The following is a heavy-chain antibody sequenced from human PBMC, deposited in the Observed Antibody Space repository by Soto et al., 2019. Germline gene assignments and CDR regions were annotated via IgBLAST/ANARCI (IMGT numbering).Heavy chain of an antibody. CDR1: GFTFSSYA. CDR3: ARAGLVSSTSCFDY. J-gene: IGHJ4*02. D-gene: IGHD2-2*01. V-gene: IGHV3-64*01. CDR2: ISSNGGST. Sequence: GGSLRLSCAASGFTFSSYAMHWVRQAPGKGLEYVSAISSNGGSTYYANSVKGRFTISRDNSKNTLYLQMGSLRAEDMAVYYCARAGLVSSTSCFDYWGQGTLVTVSS.